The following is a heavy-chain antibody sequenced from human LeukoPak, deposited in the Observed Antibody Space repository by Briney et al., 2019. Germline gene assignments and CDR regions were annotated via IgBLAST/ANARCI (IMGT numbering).Heavy chain of an antibody. J-gene: IGHJ3*02. CDR3: AKSNGYGLIDI. CDR1: GYSISSGFY. Sequence: SETLSLTCTVSGYSISSGFYWGWVRQPPGKALEWIGNIFYSGSTYYSPSLKSRVTISLDTSRNQFSLKLNSVTAADTAVYYCAKSNGYGLIDIWGQGTMVTVSS. CDR2: IFYSGST. V-gene: IGHV4-38-2*02. D-gene: IGHD3-10*01.